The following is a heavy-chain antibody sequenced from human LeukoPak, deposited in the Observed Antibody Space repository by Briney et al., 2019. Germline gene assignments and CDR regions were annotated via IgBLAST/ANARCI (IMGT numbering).Heavy chain of an antibody. J-gene: IGHJ4*02. CDR3: ARAIQFGGYLDF. Sequence: GGSLRLSCAASGFTVSSNYMSWVRQAPGEGLEWVSVIYGGGTTYYADSVKGRFTISRDNSKNTLYLQMNSLRAEDTAVYYCARAIQFGGYLDFWGQGTLVTVSS. CDR2: IYGGGTT. CDR1: GFTVSSNY. D-gene: IGHD2-15*01. V-gene: IGHV3-53*01.